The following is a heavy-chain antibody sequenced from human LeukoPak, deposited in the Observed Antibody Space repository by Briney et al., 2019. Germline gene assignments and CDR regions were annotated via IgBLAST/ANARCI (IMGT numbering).Heavy chain of an antibody. J-gene: IGHJ5*01. V-gene: IGHV4-4*07. CDR1: GGSISSSY. CDR2: VYTIVGT. CDR3: ARDRSRALVVIASSWFDS. D-gene: IGHD3-22*01. Sequence: SETLSLTCTVTGGSISSSYSGWIRQPAREGLGWIGRVYTIVGTNNNPSLKSRVTMSVDTSKNQFSLKLSSVTAADTAVYYCARDRSRALVVIASSWFDSWGQGTLVTVSS.